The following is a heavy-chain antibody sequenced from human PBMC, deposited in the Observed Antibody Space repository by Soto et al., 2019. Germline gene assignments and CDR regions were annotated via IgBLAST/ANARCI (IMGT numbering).Heavy chain of an antibody. V-gene: IGHV2-5*02. Sequence: SGPTLVNPTQTLTLTCTFSGFSLSTSEVGVGWIRQPPGKALELLGTIYWDDDKRYSPLLNKRLTITKDTSKNQVVLTMTNMDPEDTATYYCARTMQGGDYSSGYFDSWGQGAPVTVSS. CDR1: GFSLSTSEVG. J-gene: IGHJ4*02. CDR3: ARTMQGGDYSSGYFDS. CDR2: IYWDDDK. D-gene: IGHD6-19*01.